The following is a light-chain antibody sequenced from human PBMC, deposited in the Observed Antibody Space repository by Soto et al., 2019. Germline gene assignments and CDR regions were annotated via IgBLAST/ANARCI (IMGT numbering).Light chain of an antibody. J-gene: IGLJ2*01. CDR3: CSYGGGYTPLV. Sequence: QSALTQPRSVSASPGQSVTLSCTGSRSDVGVYNYVSWYQQHPGKAPKLMIYDVSKRTSGVPGRFSGSKSGNTASLTISGLQADDEADYYCCSYGGGYTPLVFGGGTKLTV. V-gene: IGLV2-11*01. CDR2: DVS. CDR1: RSDVGVYNY.